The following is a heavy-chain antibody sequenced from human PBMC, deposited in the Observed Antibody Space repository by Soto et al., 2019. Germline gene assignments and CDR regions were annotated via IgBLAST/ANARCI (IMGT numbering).Heavy chain of an antibody. J-gene: IGHJ4*02. Sequence: ASVKVSCKASGYTFTGYYMHWVRQAPGQGLEWMGWINPNSGGTNYAQKFQGWVTMTRDTSISTAYMELSRLRSDDKAVYYCAREGQYCSGGSCQPPYFDYWGQGTLVTVSS. CDR1: GYTFTGYY. V-gene: IGHV1-2*04. CDR2: INPNSGGT. CDR3: AREGQYCSGGSCQPPYFDY. D-gene: IGHD2-15*01.